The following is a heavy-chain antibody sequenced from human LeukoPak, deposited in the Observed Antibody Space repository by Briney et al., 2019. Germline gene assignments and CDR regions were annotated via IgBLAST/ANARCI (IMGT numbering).Heavy chain of an antibody. J-gene: IGHJ4*02. CDR3: AKGWLAAPFDY. CDR1: GFTFSSYS. V-gene: IGHV3-23*01. Sequence: GGSLRLSWAASGFTFSSYSMSWVRQAPGKGLEWVSALSGSGGSTYYADSVKGRFTISRDNTKNTLYLQMNSLRAEDTAVYYCAKGWLAAPFDYWGQGTLVTVSS. D-gene: IGHD6-19*01. CDR2: LSGSGGST.